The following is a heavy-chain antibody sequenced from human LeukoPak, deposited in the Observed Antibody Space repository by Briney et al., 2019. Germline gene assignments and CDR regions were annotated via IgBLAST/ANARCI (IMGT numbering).Heavy chain of an antibody. CDR2: IKHSGST. Sequence: ASETLSLTCAVYGGSFSGYYWSWIRHPPGKGLVCMREIKHSGSTNYNPSLKSRVAISVDTSKNQYSLKLSSVTAADTAVYYCARGRCSGGSCYSAYYYYIVVWGKGTTVTASS. CDR3: ARGRCSGGSCYSAYYYYIVV. D-gene: IGHD2-15*01. J-gene: IGHJ6*03. CDR1: GGSFSGYY. V-gene: IGHV4-34*01.